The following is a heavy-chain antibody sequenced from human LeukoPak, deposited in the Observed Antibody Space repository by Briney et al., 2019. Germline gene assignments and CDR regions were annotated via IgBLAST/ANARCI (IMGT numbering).Heavy chain of an antibody. J-gene: IGHJ4*02. V-gene: IGHV3-23*01. CDR1: GLTFSSNG. Sequence: GGSLRLSCAASGLTFSSNGMSWVRQAPGKGLEWVSAISGSRGSTYYADSVKGRFTISRDISKNTLYLQMNSLRAEDTAVYYCARTSKLGHFDYWGQGTLVTVSS. D-gene: IGHD1-7*01. CDR2: ISGSRGST. CDR3: ARTSKLGHFDY.